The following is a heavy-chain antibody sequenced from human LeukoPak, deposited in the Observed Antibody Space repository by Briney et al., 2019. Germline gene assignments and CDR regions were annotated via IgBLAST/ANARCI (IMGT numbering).Heavy chain of an antibody. CDR2: IYYSGST. D-gene: IGHD3-3*01. J-gene: IGHJ4*02. V-gene: IGHV4-39*01. Sequence: PSETLSLTCTVSGGSISSSSYYWGWIRQPPGKGLEWIGSIYYSGSTYYNPPLKSRVTISVDTSKNQFSLKLSSVTAADTAVYYCARQTIKFDYWGQGTLVTVSS. CDR3: ARQTIKFDY. CDR1: GGSISSSSYY.